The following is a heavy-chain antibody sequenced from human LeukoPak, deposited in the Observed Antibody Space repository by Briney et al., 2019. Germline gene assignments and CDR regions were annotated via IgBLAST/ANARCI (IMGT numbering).Heavy chain of an antibody. CDR1: GGSFSGYY. Sequence: SETLSLTCAVYGGSFSGYYWSWIRQPPGKGLEWIGEINHSGSTNYNPSLKSRVTISVDTSKNQLSLKLSSVTAADTAVYYCARARFVVVPYYGMDVWGQGTTVTVSS. CDR3: ARARFVVVPYYGMDV. J-gene: IGHJ6*02. V-gene: IGHV4-34*01. CDR2: INHSGST. D-gene: IGHD2-2*01.